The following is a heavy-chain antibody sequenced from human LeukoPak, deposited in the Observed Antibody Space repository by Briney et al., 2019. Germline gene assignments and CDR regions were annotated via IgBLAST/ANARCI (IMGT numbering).Heavy chain of an antibody. D-gene: IGHD2/OR15-2a*01. J-gene: IGHJ5*02. CDR3: AKDLSIDP. CDR1: GFTFSSYG. Sequence: GRSLRLSSAASGFTFSSYGMHWVRQAPGKGLEWVAVISYDGSNKYYADSVKGRFTISRDNSKNTLYLQMNSLRAEDTAVYYCAKDLSIDPWGQGTLVTVSS. V-gene: IGHV3-30*18. CDR2: ISYDGSNK.